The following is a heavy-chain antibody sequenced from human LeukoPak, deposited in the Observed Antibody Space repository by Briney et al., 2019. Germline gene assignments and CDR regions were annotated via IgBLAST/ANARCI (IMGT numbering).Heavy chain of an antibody. CDR1: GGSFSGYY. CDR2: INHSGST. V-gene: IGHV4-34*01. CDR3: ARNRYYDSNRGLDY. J-gene: IGHJ4*02. Sequence: PSETLSLTCAVYGGSFSGYYWSWIRQPPGKGLEWIGEINHSGSTNYNPSLKSRVTISVDTSKNQFSLKLSSVTAADTAVYYCARNRYYDSNRGLDYWGQGTLVTVSS. D-gene: IGHD3-22*01.